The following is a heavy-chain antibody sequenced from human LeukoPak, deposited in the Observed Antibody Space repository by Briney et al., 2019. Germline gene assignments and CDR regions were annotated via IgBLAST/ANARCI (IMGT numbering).Heavy chain of an antibody. J-gene: IGHJ4*02. CDR2: IRSDGGST. CDR1: GFTFRSYA. Sequence: PGGSLRLSCLASGFTFRSYAMHWVRQAPGKGLECVSAIRSDGGSTYHADSVKGRFIISRDNAKSTLYLQMSSLRTEDTAVYYCVKDGQRRGYSGYDYLDYWGQGTLVTVSS. V-gene: IGHV3-64D*06. D-gene: IGHD5-12*01. CDR3: VKDGQRRGYSGYDYLDY.